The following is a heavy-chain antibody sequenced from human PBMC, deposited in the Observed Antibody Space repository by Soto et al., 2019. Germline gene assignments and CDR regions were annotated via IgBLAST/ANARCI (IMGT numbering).Heavy chain of an antibody. CDR2: ISGSGGST. D-gene: IGHD6-6*01. Sequence: EVQLLESGGGLVQPGGSLRLSCAASGFTFSSYAMSWVRQAPGKGLEWVSAISGSGGSTYYADSVKCRFTISRDNSKNTLYLQMTSLRAEDTAVYYCAKGASYSSSSGGFDYWGQGTLVTVSS. CDR3: AKGASYSSSSGGFDY. CDR1: GFTFSSYA. V-gene: IGHV3-23*01. J-gene: IGHJ4*02.